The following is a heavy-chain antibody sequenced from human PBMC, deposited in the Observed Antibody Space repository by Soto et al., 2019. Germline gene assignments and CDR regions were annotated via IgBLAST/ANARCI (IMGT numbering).Heavy chain of an antibody. CDR2: ISAHNGNT. V-gene: IGHV1-18*01. CDR3: ARGRYGDY. J-gene: IGHJ4*02. Sequence: QVHLVQSGAEVKKPGASVKVSCXGSGYAFTTYGITWVRQAPGQGLEWMGWISAHNGNTNYAQKLQGRVTVTRDTSTSTAYMELRSLRXDDTAVYYCARGRYGDYWGQGALVTVSS. CDR1: GYAFTTYG. D-gene: IGHD1-1*01.